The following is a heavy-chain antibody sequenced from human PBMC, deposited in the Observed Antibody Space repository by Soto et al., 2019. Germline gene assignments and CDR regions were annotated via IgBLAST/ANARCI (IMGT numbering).Heavy chain of an antibody. Sequence: SETLSLTCTVSGGSISSYYWSWIRQPPGKGLEWIGYIYYSGSTNYNPSLKSRVTISVDTSKNQFSLKLSSVTAADTAVYYCARYSSSWSKRGSWFDPWGQGTLVTVSS. CDR1: GGSISSYY. CDR2: IYYSGST. J-gene: IGHJ5*02. V-gene: IGHV4-59*08. D-gene: IGHD6-13*01. CDR3: ARYSSSWSKRGSWFDP.